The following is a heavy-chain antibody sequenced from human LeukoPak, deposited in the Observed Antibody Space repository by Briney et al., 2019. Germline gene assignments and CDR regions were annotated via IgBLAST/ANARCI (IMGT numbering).Heavy chain of an antibody. D-gene: IGHD6-13*01. CDR2: ISSSSSYI. Sequence: GGSLRLSCAASGFTFSSCSMNWVRQAPGKGLEWVSSISSSSSYIYYADSVKGRFTISRDNAKNSLYLQMNSLRAEDTAVYYCARDSSSWGYYYYYMDVWGKGTTVTVSS. J-gene: IGHJ6*03. CDR3: ARDSSSWGYYYYYMDV. CDR1: GFTFSSCS. V-gene: IGHV3-21*01.